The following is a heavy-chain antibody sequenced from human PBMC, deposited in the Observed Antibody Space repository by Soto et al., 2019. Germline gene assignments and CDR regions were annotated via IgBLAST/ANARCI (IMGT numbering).Heavy chain of an antibody. J-gene: IGHJ4*02. Sequence: QVQLQESGPGLVKPSETLSLTCTVSGGSISSYYWSWIRQPPGKGLEWIGYIYYSGSTNYNPSLRRRVTISVDTSKDKFSLKLSSVTAADTAVYYCARHGAGTTYYDFWSGYPFDYWGQGTLVTVSS. V-gene: IGHV4-59*08. CDR2: IYYSGST. CDR1: GGSISSYY. CDR3: ARHGAGTTYYDFWSGYPFDY. D-gene: IGHD3-3*01.